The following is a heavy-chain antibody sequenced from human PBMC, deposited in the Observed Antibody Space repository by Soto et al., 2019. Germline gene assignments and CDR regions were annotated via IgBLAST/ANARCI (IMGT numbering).Heavy chain of an antibody. CDR3: ARVMGSVDF. J-gene: IGHJ4*02. D-gene: IGHD1-26*01. CDR2: VNPKSGYT. Sequence: QVQLVQSGAEVKKPGTSVRISCKTSGYTFSNYDINWVRQAAGQGLEWMGWVNPKSGYTGSARNFQGRVTMTRDTSMTTANMELSSLRSEDTAMYYCARVMGSVDFWGQGTLVTVSS. CDR1: GYTFSNYD. V-gene: IGHV1-8*01.